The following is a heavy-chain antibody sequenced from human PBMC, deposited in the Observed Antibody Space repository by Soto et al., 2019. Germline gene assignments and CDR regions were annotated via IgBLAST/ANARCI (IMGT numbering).Heavy chain of an antibody. CDR2: ISSSSSYI. CDR3: ASLKVGHFWSGYFHADY. Sequence: EVQLVESGGGLVKPGGSLRLSCAASGFTFSSYSMNWVRQAPGKGLEWVSSISSSSSYIYYADSVKGRFTISRDNAKNSLYLQMNSLRAEDTAVYYCASLKVGHFWSGYFHADYWGQGTLVTVSS. CDR1: GFTFSSYS. D-gene: IGHD3-3*02. J-gene: IGHJ4*02. V-gene: IGHV3-21*01.